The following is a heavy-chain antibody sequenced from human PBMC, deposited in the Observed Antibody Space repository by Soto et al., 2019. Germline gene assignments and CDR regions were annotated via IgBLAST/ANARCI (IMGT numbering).Heavy chain of an antibody. CDR3: ARDREYYESSGLCFDY. Sequence: PSETLSLTCTVSGGSISDYYWSWIRQPPGKGLEWIGYIYYGWNTNYNPSLKSRVTISVDTSKNQFSLKLISVTAADTAVYYCARDREYYESSGLCFDYWGQGTLVTVSS. V-gene: IGHV4-59*01. J-gene: IGHJ4*02. CDR1: GGSISDYY. CDR2: IYYGWNT. D-gene: IGHD3-22*01.